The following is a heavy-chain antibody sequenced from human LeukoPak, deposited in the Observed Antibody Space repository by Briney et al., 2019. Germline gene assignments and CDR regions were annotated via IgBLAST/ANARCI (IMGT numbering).Heavy chain of an antibody. Sequence: ASVKVSCKASGGTFSSYAISWVRQAPGQGLEWMGRIIPILGMANYAQKFQGRVTITADKSTSTAYMELSSLRSEDTAVYYCARDWDTAMVRLVYWGQGTLVTVSS. J-gene: IGHJ4*02. D-gene: IGHD5-18*01. CDR2: IIPILGMA. CDR3: ARDWDTAMVRLVY. CDR1: GGTFSSYA. V-gene: IGHV1-69*04.